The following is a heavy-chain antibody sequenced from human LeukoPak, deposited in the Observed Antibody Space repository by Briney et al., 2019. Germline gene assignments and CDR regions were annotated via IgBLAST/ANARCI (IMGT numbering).Heavy chain of an antibody. CDR2: IYHSGST. Sequence: SETLSLTCAVSGYSISSGYYWGWIRQPPGKGLEWIGSIYHSGSTYYNPSLKSRVTISVDTSKNQFSLKLSSVTAADTAVYYCASGYYYDSSGYYALFDYWGQGTLVTVSS. V-gene: IGHV4-38-2*01. CDR1: GYSISSGYY. D-gene: IGHD3-22*01. J-gene: IGHJ4*02. CDR3: ASGYYYDSSGYYALFDY.